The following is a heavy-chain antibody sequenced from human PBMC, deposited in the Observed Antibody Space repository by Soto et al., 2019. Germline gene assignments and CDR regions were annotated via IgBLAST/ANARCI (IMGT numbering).Heavy chain of an antibody. D-gene: IGHD2-8*01. Sequence: QVRLQESGPGLVKASQTLSLTCSVSGSYITSGDYHWTWIRQAPGKGLEWIGYISHSETTYYSPALKNRRIISSDFSMHPFSLRLNSFTAADTAVYYCAGIGVGDRDDTWGQGTLVTVSS. CDR1: GSYITSGDYH. V-gene: IGHV4-30-4*01. CDR2: ISHSETT. J-gene: IGHJ4*02. CDR3: AGIGVGDRDDT.